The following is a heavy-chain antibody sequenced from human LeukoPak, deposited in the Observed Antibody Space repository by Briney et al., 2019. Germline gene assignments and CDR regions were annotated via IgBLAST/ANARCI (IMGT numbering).Heavy chain of an antibody. D-gene: IGHD3-10*01. CDR1: GGSFSGYY. J-gene: IGHJ3*02. CDR3: ARLVRGGGAFDI. Sequence: SETLSLTCAVYGGSFSGYYWSWIRQPPGKGLEWIGEINHSGSTNYNPSLKSRVTISVDTSKNQFSLKLSSVTAADTAVYYCARLVRGGGAFDIWGQGTMVTVSS. V-gene: IGHV4-34*01. CDR2: INHSGST.